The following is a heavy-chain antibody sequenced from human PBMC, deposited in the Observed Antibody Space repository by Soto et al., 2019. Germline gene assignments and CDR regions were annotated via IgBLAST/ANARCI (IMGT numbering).Heavy chain of an antibody. CDR3: ARAGRRSWNYPFDY. J-gene: IGHJ4*02. V-gene: IGHV1-69*01. CDR2: IIPIFGTA. D-gene: IGHD1-7*01. Sequence: QVQLVQSGAEVKKPGSSVKVSCKASGGTFSSYAISWVRQAPGQGLEWMGGIIPIFGTANYAQKFQGRVTITAHESTSTAYMEMSSLRSEDTAVYYCARAGRRSWNYPFDYWGQGTLVTVSS. CDR1: GGTFSSYA.